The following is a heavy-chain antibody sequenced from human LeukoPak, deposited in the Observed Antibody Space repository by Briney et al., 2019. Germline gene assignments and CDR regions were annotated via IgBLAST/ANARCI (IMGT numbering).Heavy chain of an antibody. CDR3: ARGYYDFWSGYYTHFDY. D-gene: IGHD3-3*01. V-gene: IGHV4-59*11. J-gene: IGHJ4*02. CDR1: DDSFSSHY. Sequence: PSETLSLTCAVSDDSFSSHYWTWIRQPPGKGLEWIGYISYIGSTNYNPSLKSRVTISIDTSKNQFSLKLSSVTAADTAVYYCARGYYDFWSGYYTHFDYWGQGTLVTVSS. CDR2: ISYIGST.